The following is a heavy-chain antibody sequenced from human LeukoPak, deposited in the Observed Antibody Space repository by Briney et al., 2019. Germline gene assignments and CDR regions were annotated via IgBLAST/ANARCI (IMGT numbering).Heavy chain of an antibody. CDR2: IYYNGNT. Sequence: SETLSLTCTVSGGSISSYYWTWIRQPPGKGLEWIGYIYYNGNTNYNPSLSGRVTISLDTSRNQFSLKLYAVTAADTAVYFCARHGPLYDIWSAQFYFDYWGQGTLVAVSS. D-gene: IGHD3-3*01. J-gene: IGHJ4*02. CDR3: ARHGPLYDIWSAQFYFDY. CDR1: GGSISSYY. V-gene: IGHV4-59*08.